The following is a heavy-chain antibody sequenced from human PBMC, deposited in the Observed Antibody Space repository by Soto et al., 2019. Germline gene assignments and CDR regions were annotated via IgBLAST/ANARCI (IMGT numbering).Heavy chain of an antibody. J-gene: IGHJ6*02. V-gene: IGHV3-30-3*01. D-gene: IGHD3-10*01. CDR1: GFTFSSYA. Sequence: QVQLVESGGGVVQPGRSLRLSCAASGFTFSSYAMHWVRQAPGKGLEWVAVISYDGSNKYYADSVKGRFTISRDNSKNTLYLQMNSLRAEDTAVYYCARETGTLYYYYYGMDVWGQGTTVTVSS. CDR2: ISYDGSNK. CDR3: ARETGTLYYYYYGMDV.